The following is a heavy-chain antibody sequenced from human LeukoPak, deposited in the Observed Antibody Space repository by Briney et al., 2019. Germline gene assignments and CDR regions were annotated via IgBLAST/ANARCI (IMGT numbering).Heavy chain of an antibody. CDR2: INPNTGGT. CDR1: GGTFTGYF. V-gene: IGHV1-2*06. J-gene: IGHJ6*03. CDR3: ARVKSDIFHYMDV. Sequence: ASVKVSCKASGGTFTGYFIHWVRQAPGQGLEWMGRINPNTGGTNYAQKFQGRVTMTRDTSITTAYMELSRLRSDDTAIYYCARVKSDIFHYMDVWGKGTTVTVSS. D-gene: IGHD3-3*02.